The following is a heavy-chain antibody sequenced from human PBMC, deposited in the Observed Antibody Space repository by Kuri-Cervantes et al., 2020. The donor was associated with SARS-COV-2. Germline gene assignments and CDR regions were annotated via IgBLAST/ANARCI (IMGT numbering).Heavy chain of an antibody. CDR3: ARAKSGYWLFLDY. CDR1: GFTFSEYG. CDR2: LSFDGSNG. D-gene: IGHD3-3*01. J-gene: IGHJ4*02. V-gene: IGHV3-30*03. Sequence: GGSLRLSCVGSGFTFSEYGIHWVRQAPGKGLEWVAVLSFDGSNGYYADSVRGRFTISRDNAKNSLYLQMNSLRDEDTAVYYCARAKSGYWLFLDYWGQGTLVTVSS.